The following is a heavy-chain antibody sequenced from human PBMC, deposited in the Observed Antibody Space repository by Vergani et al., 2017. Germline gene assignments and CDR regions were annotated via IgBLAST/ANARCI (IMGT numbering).Heavy chain of an antibody. CDR2: ISSSSSYT. CDR1: GFTFSDYY. D-gene: IGHD4-17*01. J-gene: IGHJ6*02. Sequence: QVQLVESGGGLVKPGGSLRLSCAASGFTFSDYYMSWIRQAPGKGLEWVSYISSSSSYTNYADSVKVRFTISRDNAKNSLYLQMNSLRAEDTAVYYCARGDGDRSTYYYYGMDVWGQGTTVTVSS. CDR3: ARGDGDRSTYYYYGMDV. V-gene: IGHV3-11*05.